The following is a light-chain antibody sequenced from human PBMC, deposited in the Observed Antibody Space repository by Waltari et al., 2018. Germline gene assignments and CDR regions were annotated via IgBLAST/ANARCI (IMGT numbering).Light chain of an antibody. V-gene: IGLV2-14*01. CDR1: SSDVGGYNY. Sequence: QSALTQPASVSGSPGQSITISCTGTSSDVGGYNYVSWYQQHPGKAPKLMIYDVSKRPSGVSNRFSGSKSGNTASLTISGLQADDEADYYCSSYTSSRVFGGGTKLTVL. CDR3: SSYTSSRV. CDR2: DVS. J-gene: IGLJ2*01.